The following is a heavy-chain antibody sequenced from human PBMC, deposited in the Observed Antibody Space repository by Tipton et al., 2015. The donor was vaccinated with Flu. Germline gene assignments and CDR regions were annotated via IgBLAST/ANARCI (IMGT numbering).Heavy chain of an antibody. CDR2: ISVYNGNT. J-gene: IGHJ6*02. CDR1: GYIFIKYG. D-gene: IGHD2-21*01. V-gene: IGHV1-18*01. Sequence: QSGPEVKKPGASVKVSCKASGYIFIKYGISWVRQAPGQGLEWMGWISVYNGNTNYAQSVQGRVTMTTDTSTSTAYMELRSLRSDDTAVFYCARDGDGMDVWGQGTTVTVAS. CDR3: ARDGDGMDV.